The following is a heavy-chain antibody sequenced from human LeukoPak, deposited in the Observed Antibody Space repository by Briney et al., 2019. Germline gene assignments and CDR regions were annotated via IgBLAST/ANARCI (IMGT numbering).Heavy chain of an antibody. D-gene: IGHD6-19*01. Sequence: PSETLSLTCAVYGGSFSGYYWSWIRQPPGKGLEWIGEINHSGSTNYNPSLKSRVTISVDTSKNQFSLKLSSVTAADTAVYYCARGRVEQWLGAYYFDYWAREPWAPSPQ. V-gene: IGHV4-34*01. J-gene: IGHJ4*02. CDR1: GGSFSGYY. CDR2: INHSGST. CDR3: ARGRVEQWLGAYYFDY.